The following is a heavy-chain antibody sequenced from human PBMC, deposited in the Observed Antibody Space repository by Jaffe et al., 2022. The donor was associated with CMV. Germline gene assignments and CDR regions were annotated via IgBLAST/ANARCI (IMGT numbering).Heavy chain of an antibody. CDR1: GFTFSSYG. J-gene: IGHJ6*02. CDR2: IWYDGSNK. V-gene: IGHV3-33*01. D-gene: IGHD5-12*01. Sequence: QVQLVESGGGVVQPGRSLRLSCAASGFTFSSYGMHWVRQAPGKGLEWVAVIWYDGSNKYYADSVKGRFTISRDNSKNTLYLQMNSLRAEDTAVYYCARDTEMATIGYYYYGMDVWGQGTTVTVSS. CDR3: ARDTEMATIGYYYYGMDV.